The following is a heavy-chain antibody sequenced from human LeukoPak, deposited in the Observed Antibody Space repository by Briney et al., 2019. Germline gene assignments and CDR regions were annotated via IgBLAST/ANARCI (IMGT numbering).Heavy chain of an antibody. Sequence: PGGSLRLSCAASGFTFSSYWMSWVRQAPGKGLEWVSAISGSGGSTYYADSVKGRFTISRDNSKNTLYLQMNSLRAEDTAVYYCAKDNRITIFGVVMGPHFDYWGQGTLVTVSS. CDR2: ISGSGGST. CDR3: AKDNRITIFGVVMGPHFDY. D-gene: IGHD3-3*01. V-gene: IGHV3-23*01. J-gene: IGHJ4*02. CDR1: GFTFSSYW.